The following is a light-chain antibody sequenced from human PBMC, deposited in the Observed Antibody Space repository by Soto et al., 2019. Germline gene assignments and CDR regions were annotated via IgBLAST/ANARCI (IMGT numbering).Light chain of an antibody. V-gene: IGLV3-21*04. CDR1: NIGSKS. CDR3: QWWDSSSDHPSVV. Sequence: SYELTQPPSVSVAPGKTAMITCGGNNIGSKSVHWYQQKPGQAPVLVIYYDSDRPSGIPERFSGSNSANTATLTISRVEAGDEADYYCQWWDSSSDHPSVVFGGGTKLTVL. J-gene: IGLJ2*01. CDR2: YDS.